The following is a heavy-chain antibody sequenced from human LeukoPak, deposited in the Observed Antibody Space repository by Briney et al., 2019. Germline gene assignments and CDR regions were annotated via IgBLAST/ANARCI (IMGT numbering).Heavy chain of an antibody. CDR3: ARGRDSSGYYYERYFDY. J-gene: IGHJ4*02. CDR2: ISSSSSTI. CDR1: GFTFSSYS. Sequence: PGGSLRLSCAASGFTFSSYSMNWVRQAPGKGLEWVSYISSSSSTIYYADSVKGRFTISRDNAKNSLYLHMNSLRAEDTAVYYCARGRDSSGYYYERYFDYWGQGTLVTVSS. V-gene: IGHV3-48*01. D-gene: IGHD3-22*01.